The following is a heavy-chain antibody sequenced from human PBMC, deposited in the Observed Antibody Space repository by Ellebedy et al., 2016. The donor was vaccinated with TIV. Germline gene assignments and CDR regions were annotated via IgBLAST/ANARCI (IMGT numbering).Heavy chain of an antibody. D-gene: IGHD5-24*01. V-gene: IGHV4-59*08. CDR2: IYYSGST. Sequence: SETLSLTXTVSGGSISSYYWSWIRQPPGKGLEWIGYIYYSGSTNYNPSLKSRVTISVDTSKNQFSLKLSSVTAADTAVYYCARPPLIDGFDAFDIWGQGTMVTVSS. CDR3: ARPPLIDGFDAFDI. CDR1: GGSISSYY. J-gene: IGHJ3*02.